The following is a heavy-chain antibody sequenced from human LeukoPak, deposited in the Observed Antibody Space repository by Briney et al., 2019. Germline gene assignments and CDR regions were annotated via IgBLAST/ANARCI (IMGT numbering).Heavy chain of an antibody. CDR3: AKAGYASGRSYYYYHMDV. CDR1: GFTFSSYA. V-gene: IGHV3-23*01. J-gene: IGHJ6*02. CDR2: ISGSGGST. D-gene: IGHD3-10*01. Sequence: PGGSLRLSCAASGFTFSSYAMSWVRQAPGKGLEWVSGISGSGGSTYYADSVEGRFTISRDNSKNTLYVQMNSLRAEDTALYYCAKAGYASGRSYYYYHMDVWGQGTTVTVSS.